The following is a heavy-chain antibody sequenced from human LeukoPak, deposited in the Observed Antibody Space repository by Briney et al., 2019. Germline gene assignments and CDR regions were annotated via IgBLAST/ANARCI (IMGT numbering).Heavy chain of an antibody. V-gene: IGHV7-4-1*02. CDR1: GYTFTSYA. D-gene: IGHD3-22*01. CDR3: ARDRDYYYDSSGYPFDY. J-gene: IGHJ4*02. CDR2: INTNTGNP. Sequence: ASVRVSCRASGYTFTSYAMNWVRQAPGQGLEWMGWINTNTGNPTYAQGFTGRFVFSLDTSVSTAYLQISSLKAEDTAVYYCARDRDYYYDSSGYPFDYWGQGTLVTVSS.